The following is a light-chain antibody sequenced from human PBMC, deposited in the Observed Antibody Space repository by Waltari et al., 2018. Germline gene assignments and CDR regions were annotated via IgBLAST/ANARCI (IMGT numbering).Light chain of an antibody. Sequence: DIVMTQSPGSLAVSLGERATINCRSSQSVFSNSKKKTYVGCYQQKPGQPPKLLMYWSSSRDSGVPARFSGSGSGTDFNLTISSLQAEDVAVYYCHQYYSSPWTFGQGTKVEIK. CDR1: QSVFSNSKKKTY. CDR2: WSS. J-gene: IGKJ1*01. V-gene: IGKV4-1*01. CDR3: HQYYSSPWT.